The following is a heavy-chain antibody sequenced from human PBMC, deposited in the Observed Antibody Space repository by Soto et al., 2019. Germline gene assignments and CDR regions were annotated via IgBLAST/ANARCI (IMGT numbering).Heavy chain of an antibody. CDR3: AKDMAAAAHQGDAFDI. CDR1: GFTFSNYG. V-gene: IGHV3-33*03. CDR2: IWNDGTNK. J-gene: IGHJ3*02. D-gene: IGHD6-13*01. Sequence: QVQLVESGGGVVQPGRSLRLSCAASGFTFSNYGMHWVRQAPGKGVEWVAVIWNDGTNKYYVDSVRGRFTISRDDSKNTLYLEMNSLRAEDTGVYYRAKDMAAAAHQGDAFDIWGLGTMVSVSA.